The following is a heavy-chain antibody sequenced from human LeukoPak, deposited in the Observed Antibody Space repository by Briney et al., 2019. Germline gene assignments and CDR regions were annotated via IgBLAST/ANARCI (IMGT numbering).Heavy chain of an antibody. Sequence: GGSLRLSCAASGFTFNKYSMNWVRQAPGKGLEWVASISSSSVYIHYADLVKGRFTISRDNAKDLMFLQMNSLRVEDTAVYYCGRLWFGELYLPFDYWGQGSLVTVSS. CDR2: ISSSSVYI. D-gene: IGHD3-10*01. CDR3: GRLWFGELYLPFDY. CDR1: GFTFNKYS. J-gene: IGHJ4*02. V-gene: IGHV3-21*01.